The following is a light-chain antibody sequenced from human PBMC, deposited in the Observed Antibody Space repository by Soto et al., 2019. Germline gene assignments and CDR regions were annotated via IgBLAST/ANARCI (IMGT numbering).Light chain of an antibody. J-gene: IGLJ1*01. CDR3: QNWGTGIQV. V-gene: IGLV4-69*01. CDR2: VNSDGSH. CDR1: SRHSSYA. Sequence: QPVLTQSPSASASLGASVRLTCTLSSRHSSYAIAWHQQQPEKGPRYLMKVNSDGSHNKGDGIPDRFSGSSSGAERYLTISSLQSEDEADYYCQNWGTGIQVFGTGTKVTVL.